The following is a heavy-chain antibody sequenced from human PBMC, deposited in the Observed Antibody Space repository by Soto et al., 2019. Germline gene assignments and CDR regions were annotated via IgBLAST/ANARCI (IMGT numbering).Heavy chain of an antibody. V-gene: IGHV4-39*01. CDR2: MFYSGLT. D-gene: IGHD2-15*01. CDR1: GYSVTSSDYY. Sequence: PSETLSLTCSVSGYSVTSSDYYWAWIRQPPGEGLGWIGSMFYSGLTYYNPSLKSRVTLSVDTSKNQFSVRLNSVTAADTAVYYCAPLSVSLSGPYGIHVWGQGTTVTVSS. CDR3: APLSVSLSGPYGIHV. J-gene: IGHJ6*02.